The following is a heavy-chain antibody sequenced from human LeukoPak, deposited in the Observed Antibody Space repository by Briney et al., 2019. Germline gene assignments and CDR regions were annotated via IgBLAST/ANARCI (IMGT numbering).Heavy chain of an antibody. CDR1: GYSFNSYW. Sequence: GESLKISCKGSGYSFNSYWIGWVRQMPGKGLEWTGIIYPGASDTRYSPSFQGQVIISVDKSIGTAYLQWSSLKASDTAMYYCARGNTVASFDYWGQGTLVTVPS. D-gene: IGHD2/OR15-2a*01. J-gene: IGHJ4*02. CDR2: IYPGASDT. CDR3: ARGNTVASFDY. V-gene: IGHV5-51*01.